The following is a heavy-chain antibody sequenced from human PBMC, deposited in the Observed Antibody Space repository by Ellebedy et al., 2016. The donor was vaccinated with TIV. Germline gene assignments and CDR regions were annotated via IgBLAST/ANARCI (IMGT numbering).Heavy chain of an antibody. CDR1: GFTFDNYA. CDR2: ITDDGRTT. Sequence: GESLKISXVASGFTFDNYAMGWVRQAPGRGPEWVSTITDDGRTTWYADSVKGRFTISRDNSRSSLSLQMNSLRAEDTAVYYCAKFQYYYDSSGYYYAPFEYWGQGTLVTVSS. CDR3: AKFQYYYDSSGYYYAPFEY. V-gene: IGHV3-23*01. J-gene: IGHJ4*02. D-gene: IGHD3-22*01.